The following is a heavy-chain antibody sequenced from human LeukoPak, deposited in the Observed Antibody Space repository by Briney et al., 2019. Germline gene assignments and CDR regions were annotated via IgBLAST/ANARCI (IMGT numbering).Heavy chain of an antibody. D-gene: IGHD5-18*01. CDR1: GYSFTSYW. V-gene: IGHV5-10-1*01. CDR3: ARGYIQFDY. Sequence: GESLKISCKGSGYSFTSYWIGWVRQMPGKGLEWMGRIDPSDSYTNYSPSFQGHVTISADRSVSTAYLQWSSLKASDTAMYYCARGYIQFDYWGQGTLVTVSS. J-gene: IGHJ4*02. CDR2: IDPSDSYT.